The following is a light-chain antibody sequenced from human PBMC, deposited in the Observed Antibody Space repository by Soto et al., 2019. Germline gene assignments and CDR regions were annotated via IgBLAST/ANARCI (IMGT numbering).Light chain of an antibody. Sequence: EIVLTQSPGTLSLSPGERATLSCRASQSVSSSYLAWYQHKPGQAPRLLTYGASSSATGIPDRFSGRGSGTDFTLTISRLEPEDVAVYYCQQYANSPFTFGPGTPGAIK. V-gene: IGKV3-20*01. CDR3: QQYANSPFT. J-gene: IGKJ3*01. CDR1: QSVSSSY. CDR2: GAS.